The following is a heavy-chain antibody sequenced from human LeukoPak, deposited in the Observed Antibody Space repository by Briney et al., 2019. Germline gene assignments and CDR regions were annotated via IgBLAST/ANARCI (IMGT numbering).Heavy chain of an antibody. Sequence: GGSLRLSCSTSKFNFNAYGMSWVRQAPGKGPEWVSVIYAGGRTAYADSVKGRFIISRDNPQNTLYLQMNSLRVEDTAVYHCVRDSYYYGSGSYPGDYWGQGTLVSVSS. J-gene: IGHJ4*02. V-gene: IGHV3-66*01. CDR2: IYAGGRT. CDR3: VRDSYYYGSGSYPGDY. CDR1: KFNFNAYG. D-gene: IGHD3-10*01.